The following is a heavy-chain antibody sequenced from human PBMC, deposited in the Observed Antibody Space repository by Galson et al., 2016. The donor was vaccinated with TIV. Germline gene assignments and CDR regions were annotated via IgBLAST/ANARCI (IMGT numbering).Heavy chain of an antibody. CDR1: GFTFSSYA. V-gene: IGHV3-30*01. Sequence: SLRLSCAASGFTFSSYAMHWVRQAPGKGPEWVAVISYDGSNKYYADSVKGRFTISRDNSKNTLYLQMNSLRAEDTAVYYCARDRGSIVATTLDYWGQGTLVTVSS. CDR2: ISYDGSNK. J-gene: IGHJ4*02. D-gene: IGHD5-12*01. CDR3: ARDRGSIVATTLDY.